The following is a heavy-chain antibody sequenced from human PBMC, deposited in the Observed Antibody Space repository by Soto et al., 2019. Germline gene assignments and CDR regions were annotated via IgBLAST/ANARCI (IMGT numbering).Heavy chain of an antibody. CDR2: IRNKANSYAT. CDR3: ISHSPEDMIRT. D-gene: IGHD2-15*01. J-gene: IGHJ4*02. Sequence: PGGSLSRSCAASGFTFSNAWMSWVRQASGKGLEWVGRIRNKANSYATAYAASVRGRFTISRDDSKNTAFLQMNSLNTEDTAVYYCISHSPEDMIRTWGQGTLVTVSS. CDR1: GFTFSNAW. V-gene: IGHV3-73*01.